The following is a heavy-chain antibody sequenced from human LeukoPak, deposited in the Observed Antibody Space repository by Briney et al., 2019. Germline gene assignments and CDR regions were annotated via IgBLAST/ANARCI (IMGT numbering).Heavy chain of an antibody. CDR1: GLTFSSYW. D-gene: IGHD4-23*01. CDR3: ARGRPHGNDY. CDR2: IASDGSST. J-gene: IGHJ4*02. Sequence: GGSLRLSCAASGLTFSSYWMNWVRQAPGKGLVWVSRIASDGSSTTYADSVKGRFSTSRDNAKNTLYLQMNSLRVEDTAVYYCARGRPHGNDYWGQGTLVTVSS. V-gene: IGHV3-74*01.